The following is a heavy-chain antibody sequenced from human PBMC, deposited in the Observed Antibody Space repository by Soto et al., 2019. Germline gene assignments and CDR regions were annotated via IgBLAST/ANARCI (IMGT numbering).Heavy chain of an antibody. V-gene: IGHV4-4*07. CDR2: IYATGDT. D-gene: IGHD1-26*01. J-gene: IGHJ5*02. Sequence: SETLSLTCNVSGASLSRYYWSWIRQPPGKGLEWIGRIYATGDTDYNPSLKSRISMSVDMSKKQFSLTLRSVTAADTAIYYCVRDGTKNLRDRFEPWGRGILVTVS. CDR1: GASLSRYY. CDR3: VRDGTKNLRDRFEP.